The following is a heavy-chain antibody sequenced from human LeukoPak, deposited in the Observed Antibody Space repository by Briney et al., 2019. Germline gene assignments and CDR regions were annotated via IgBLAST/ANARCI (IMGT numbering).Heavy chain of an antibody. Sequence: GGSLRLSCAASGFTFSDYYMSWIRQAPGKGLEWVSDISSSGSTIHYADSVRGRFTISRDNAKSSLYLQMNSLRAEDPAVYYCARELVLGYCSGGSCYDWGQGTLVTVSS. CDR1: GFTFSDYY. CDR2: ISSSGSTI. V-gene: IGHV3-11*01. J-gene: IGHJ4*02. CDR3: ARELVLGYCSGGSCYD. D-gene: IGHD2-15*01.